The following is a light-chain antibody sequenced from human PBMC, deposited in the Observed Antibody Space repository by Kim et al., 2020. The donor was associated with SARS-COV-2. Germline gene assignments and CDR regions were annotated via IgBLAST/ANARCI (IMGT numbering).Light chain of an antibody. CDR3: SSYTSSSTPYV. CDR1: SSDVGGYNY. V-gene: IGLV2-14*03. CDR2: DVS. Sequence: SITHSCTGTSSDVGGYNYVSWYQHHPGKAPNLMIYDVSNRPSGVSNRFSGSKSGNTASLTISGLQAEDEADYDCSSYTSSSTPYVFGTGTKVTVL. J-gene: IGLJ1*01.